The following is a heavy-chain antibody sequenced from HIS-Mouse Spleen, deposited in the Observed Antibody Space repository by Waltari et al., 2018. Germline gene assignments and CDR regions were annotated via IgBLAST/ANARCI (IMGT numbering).Heavy chain of an antibody. V-gene: IGHV4-4*07. CDR2: IYTRGST. J-gene: IGHJ3*02. D-gene: IGHD3-3*01. CDR1: GGSISSYY. Sequence: QVQLQESGPGLVKPSETLSLTCTVSGGSISSYYWSWIRQPGGKGLAWIGRIYTRGSTNYNPSLKSRVTMSVDTSKNQFSLKLSSVTAADTAVYYCARDFHDFWSGYYGGDKKHDAFDIWGQGTMVTVSS. CDR3: ARDFHDFWSGYYGGDKKHDAFDI.